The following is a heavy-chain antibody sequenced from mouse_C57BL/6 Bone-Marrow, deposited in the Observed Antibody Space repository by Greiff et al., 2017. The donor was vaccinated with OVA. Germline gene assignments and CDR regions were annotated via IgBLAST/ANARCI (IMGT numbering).Heavy chain of an antibody. J-gene: IGHJ4*01. CDR2: IDHEDGET. Sequence: VQLKESGAELVKPGASVKLSCTASGFNIKDYYMHWVKQRTEQGLEWIGRIDHEDGETKYAPKFKGKATITADTSSNTAYLQLSSLTSEATAVYYCATIYYGNHYAMDYWGQGTSVTVSS. D-gene: IGHD2-1*01. V-gene: IGHV14-2*01. CDR1: GFNIKDYY. CDR3: ATIYYGNHYAMDY.